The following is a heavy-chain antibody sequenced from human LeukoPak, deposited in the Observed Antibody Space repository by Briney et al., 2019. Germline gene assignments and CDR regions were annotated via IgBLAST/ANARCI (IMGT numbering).Heavy chain of an antibody. CDR2: MNPNNGNK. CDR3: ARVGHYYGSGSSYTYYYYYMDV. V-gene: IGHV1-8*03. CDR1: GYTFTSYD. J-gene: IGHJ6*03. Sequence: ASVTVSCKASGYTFTSYDINWVRRATGQGLEWMGWMNPNNGNKAYAQKFQGRVTITRNTSISTAYMELSSLRSEDTALYYCARVGHYYGSGSSYTYYYYYMDVWGKGTAVTVSS. D-gene: IGHD3-10*01.